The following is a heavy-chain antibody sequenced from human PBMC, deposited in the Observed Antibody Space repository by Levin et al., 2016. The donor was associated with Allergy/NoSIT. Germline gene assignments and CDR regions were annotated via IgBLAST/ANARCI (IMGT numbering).Heavy chain of an antibody. CDR2: IKSDGSST. CDR3: ARSDFGVVMTAP. D-gene: IGHD3-3*01. J-gene: IGHJ5*02. Sequence: WIRQPPGKGLVWVSRIKSDGSSTNYAESVKGRFTISRDNAKNTLYLQMNSLRAEDTGVYYCARSDFGVVMTAPWGQGTLVTVSS. V-gene: IGHV3-74*01.